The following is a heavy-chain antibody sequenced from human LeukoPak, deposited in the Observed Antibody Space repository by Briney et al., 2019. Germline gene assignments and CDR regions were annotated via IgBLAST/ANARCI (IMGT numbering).Heavy chain of an antibody. CDR1: GFTFSNFA. Sequence: GGSLRLSCAASGFTFSNFAMSWVRQAPGKGLEWVSTISGSGGSTFYADSVKGRFTISRDNSKNTLYLQMISLRAEDTAVYYCAKSEAKVTPAGTRVIWGQGTMVTVS. V-gene: IGHV3-23*01. J-gene: IGHJ3*02. CDR3: AKSEAKVTPAGTRVI. D-gene: IGHD4-17*01. CDR2: ISGSGGST.